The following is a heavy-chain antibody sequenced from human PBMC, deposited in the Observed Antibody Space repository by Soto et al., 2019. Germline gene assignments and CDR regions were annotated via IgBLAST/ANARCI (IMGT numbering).Heavy chain of an antibody. J-gene: IGHJ3*02. D-gene: IGHD4-17*01. CDR3: AISFCDYALRAFDI. V-gene: IGHV1-69*12. CDR1: GGTFSSYA. CDR2: IIPIFGTA. Sequence: QVQLVQSGAEVKKPGSSVKVSCTASGGTFSSYAISWVRQAPGQGREWMGGIIPIFGTANYAQKFQGRGKITADESTSTAYMELSSLRSEDTGVYYCAISFCDYALRAFDIWGQGTLVTVSS.